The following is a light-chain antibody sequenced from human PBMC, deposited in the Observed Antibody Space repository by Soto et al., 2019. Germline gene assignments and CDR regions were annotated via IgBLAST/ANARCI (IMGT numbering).Light chain of an antibody. Sequence: EIVLTQSPGTLSLSPGERATLSCGASQSVSTNYLAWYQQKPGLAPRLLIYDASSRATGIPPRFSGSGSGTDFTLTISSLEPEDSAVYYCQQRHMWPITFGQGTRLEIK. CDR2: DAS. J-gene: IGKJ5*01. CDR3: QQRHMWPIT. CDR1: QSVSTNY. V-gene: IGKV3D-20*01.